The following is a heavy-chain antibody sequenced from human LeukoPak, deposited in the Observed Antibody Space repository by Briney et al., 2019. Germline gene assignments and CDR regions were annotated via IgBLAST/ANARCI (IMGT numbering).Heavy chain of an antibody. J-gene: IGHJ4*02. CDR1: GGPISSGDYY. D-gene: IGHD3-10*01. Sequence: SQTLSLTCTVSGGPISSGDYYWSWIRQPPGKGLEWIGYIYYSGSTYNNPSLKSRVSISVDTSKNQFSLNLSSVTAADTAVYYCARVRRIYGSGSSPSYYFDYWGQGTLVTVSP. V-gene: IGHV4-30-4*01. CDR3: ARVRRIYGSGSSPSYYFDY. CDR2: IYYSGST.